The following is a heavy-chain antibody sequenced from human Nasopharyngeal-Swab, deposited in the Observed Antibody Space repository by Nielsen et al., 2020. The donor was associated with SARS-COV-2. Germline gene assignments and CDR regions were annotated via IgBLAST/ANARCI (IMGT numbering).Heavy chain of an antibody. D-gene: IGHD6-13*01. V-gene: IGHV3-11*04. Sequence: GGSLRLSCAASGFTFSDYYMSWIRQAPGKGLEWVSYISSSGSTIYYADSVKGRFTISRDNAKNSLYLQMYSLRAEDTAVYYCARAAAGTSYYYGMDVWGQGTTVTVSS. CDR2: ISSSGSTI. J-gene: IGHJ6*02. CDR1: GFTFSDYY. CDR3: ARAAAGTSYYYGMDV.